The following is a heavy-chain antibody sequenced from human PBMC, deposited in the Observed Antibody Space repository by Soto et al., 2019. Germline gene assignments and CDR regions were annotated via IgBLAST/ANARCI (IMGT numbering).Heavy chain of an antibody. Sequence: PSETLSLTCTVSGGSISYEHFHWTWIRQSPGKGLEWIGYIHYSGSIIYNPSLKSRVTISVDTSKNQFSLQLSSVTAADTAVYFCAREDDGGDRDYYGLDVWGQGTTVTVSS. D-gene: IGHD2-21*02. CDR3: AREDDGGDRDYYGLDV. V-gene: IGHV4-30-4*08. CDR2: IHYSGSI. CDR1: GGSISYEHFH. J-gene: IGHJ6*02.